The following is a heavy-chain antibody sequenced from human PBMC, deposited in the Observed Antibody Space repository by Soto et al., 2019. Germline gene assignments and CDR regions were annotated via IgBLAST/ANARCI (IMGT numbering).Heavy chain of an antibody. CDR3: AKDPGYCSSTSCYDYYYYGMDV. V-gene: IGHV3-30*18. Sequence: GGSLRLSCAASVFTFSSYGMHWVRQAPGKGLEWVAVISYDGSNKYYADSVKGRFTISRDNSKNTLYLQMNSLRAEDTAVYYCAKDPGYCSSTSCYDYYYYGMDVWGQGTTVTVSS. J-gene: IGHJ6*02. D-gene: IGHD2-2*01. CDR1: VFTFSSYG. CDR2: ISYDGSNK.